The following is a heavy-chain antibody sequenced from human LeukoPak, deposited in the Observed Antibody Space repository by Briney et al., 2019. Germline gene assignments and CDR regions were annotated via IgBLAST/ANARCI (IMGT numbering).Heavy chain of an antibody. CDR2: IYYSGTT. CDR1: GGSSSNYH. CDR3: ARHGGYSSPYLH. V-gene: IGHV4-59*08. Sequence: PSETLSRTGTVSGGSSSNYHWSWIRHPPGKGLECMGNIYYSGTTNDNPSLKSRVTISVDTSKNQFSLWLSSVTAADTAVYYCARHGGYSSPYLHWGQGILVTVSS. J-gene: IGHJ1*01. D-gene: IGHD6-13*01.